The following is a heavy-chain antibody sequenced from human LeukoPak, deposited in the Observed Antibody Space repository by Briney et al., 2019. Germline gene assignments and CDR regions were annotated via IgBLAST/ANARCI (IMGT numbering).Heavy chain of an antibody. D-gene: IGHD2-21*01. CDR3: ARDLDSIIRPD. J-gene: IGHJ4*02. V-gene: IGHV1-18*01. CDR1: GYTFTSYT. CDR2: ISTNNGNT. Sequence: ASVEVSCKASGYTFTSYTIHWVRQAPGQGLEWMGWISTNNGNTNYVQKLQGRVTMTTDTSTSTAYMELRSLRSDDTAVYYCARDLDSIIRPDWGQGTLVTVSS.